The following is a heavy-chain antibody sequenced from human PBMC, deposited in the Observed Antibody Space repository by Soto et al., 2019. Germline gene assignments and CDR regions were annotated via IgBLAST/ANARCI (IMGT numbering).Heavy chain of an antibody. CDR2: ISRDGIKA. CDR1: GFIFTNSP. V-gene: IGHV3-30-3*01. D-gene: IGHD3-3*01. Sequence: QVQLVESGGGVVQPGGSLRLSCVASGFIFTNSPIHWVRQGPGKGPEWVAVISRDGIKATYADSVKGRFTISRDNFKDNAYLQLSSLTTSDTALYRCARDPREDGHEYYTFDFRGQGTLVTVSS. J-gene: IGHJ4*02. CDR3: ARDPREDGHEYYTFDF.